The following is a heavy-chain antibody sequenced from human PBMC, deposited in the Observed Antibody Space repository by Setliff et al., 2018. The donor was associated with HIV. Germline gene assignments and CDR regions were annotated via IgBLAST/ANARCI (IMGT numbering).Heavy chain of an antibody. CDR1: GDAISPYY. J-gene: IGHJ4*02. CDR2: FANDGST. D-gene: IGHD3-10*01. Sequence: PSETLSLTCSVSGDAISPYYWSWIRQPPGKGLEWIGYFANDGSTNYNPPLKSRLSISVDTSKNEVSLKLTSVTAADTAMYYCTRHLPVYYGSGVSYYFDYWGQGLLVTVSS. CDR3: TRHLPVYYGSGVSYYFDY. V-gene: IGHV4-59*08.